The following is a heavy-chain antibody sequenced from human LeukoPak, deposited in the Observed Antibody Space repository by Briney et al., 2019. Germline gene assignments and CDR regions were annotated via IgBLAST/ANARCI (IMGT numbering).Heavy chain of an antibody. Sequence: ASVKVSCKASGYTFTSYAMNWVRQAPGQGLEWMGWINTNTGNPTYAQGFTGRFVFSLDTSVSTAYLQISSLKAEDTAVYYCARDPYDYVWGSYRMYYFDYWGQGTPVTVSS. CDR1: GYTFTSYA. V-gene: IGHV7-4-1*02. CDR3: ARDPYDYVWGSYRMYYFDY. D-gene: IGHD3-16*02. J-gene: IGHJ4*02. CDR2: INTNTGNP.